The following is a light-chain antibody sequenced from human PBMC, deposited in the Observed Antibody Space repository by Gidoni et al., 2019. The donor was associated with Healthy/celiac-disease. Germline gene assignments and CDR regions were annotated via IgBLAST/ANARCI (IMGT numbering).Light chain of an antibody. J-gene: IGKJ2*01. CDR2: AAS. CDR3: QQSYSTPRT. CDR1: QSISSY. Sequence: DIQMTPSPTSLSASVGDRVTITCRASQSISSYLNWYQQKPGKAPKLLIYAASSLQSGAPSRFSGSGSGTDFTLTISSLQPEDFANYYCQQSYSTPRTFGQGTKVEIK. V-gene: IGKV1-39*01.